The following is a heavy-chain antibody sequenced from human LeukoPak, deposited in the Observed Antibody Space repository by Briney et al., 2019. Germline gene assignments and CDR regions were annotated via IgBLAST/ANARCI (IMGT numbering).Heavy chain of an antibody. CDR3: ARALRGYDILTGYYSGYYYMDV. V-gene: IGHV3-48*03. D-gene: IGHD3-9*01. Sequence: GGSLRLSCAASGFTFSSYEMNWVRQAPGKGLEWVSYISSSGSTIYYADSVKGRFTISRDNAKNSLYLQMNSLRAEDTAVYYCARALRGYDILTGYYSGYYYMDVWGKGTTVTISS. CDR1: GFTFSSYE. CDR2: ISSSGSTI. J-gene: IGHJ6*03.